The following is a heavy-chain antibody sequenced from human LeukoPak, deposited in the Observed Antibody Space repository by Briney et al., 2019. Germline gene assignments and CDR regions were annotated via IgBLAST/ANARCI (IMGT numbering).Heavy chain of an antibody. CDR1: GYTFTGYY. J-gene: IGHJ3*01. CDR2: VNPTNTGT. CDR3: AREGVLQAFDV. V-gene: IGHV1-46*01. Sequence: ASVKVSCKASGYTFTGYYMHWVRQAPGQGLEWMGIVNPTNTGTTYAQRFQGRVTVTADPSTSTVYMVLGSLRSEDTAVYYCAREGVLQAFDVWGHGTMVTVSS. D-gene: IGHD4-11*01.